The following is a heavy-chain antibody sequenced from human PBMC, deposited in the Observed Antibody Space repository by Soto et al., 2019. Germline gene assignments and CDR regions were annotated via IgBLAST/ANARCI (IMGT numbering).Heavy chain of an antibody. Sequence: ASVKVSCKASGYTFTRYDINWVRQATGQGLEWMGWMNPNSGNTGYAQKFQGRVTMTRNTSISTAYMELSSLRSEDTAVYYCATGNLGGSGTYYQRYYGLDVWGQGTTVTVS. CDR1: GYTFTRYD. CDR2: MNPNSGNT. D-gene: IGHD3-10*01. V-gene: IGHV1-8*01. J-gene: IGHJ6*02. CDR3: ATGNLGGSGTYYQRYYGLDV.